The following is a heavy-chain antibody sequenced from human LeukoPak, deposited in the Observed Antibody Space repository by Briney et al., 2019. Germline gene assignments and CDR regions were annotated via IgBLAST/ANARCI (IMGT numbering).Heavy chain of an antibody. CDR2: FSGSGGST. CDR1: GFTFSSYA. J-gene: IGHJ6*03. CDR3: AKVMPPGRIRFYSYYMDV. V-gene: IGHV3-23*01. Sequence: GGSLRLSCAASGFTFSSYAMSWVRQAPGQGLEWVSAFSGSGGSTYYADSVKGRFTISRDNSKNTLYLQMNSLRAEDTAVYYCAKVMPPGRIRFYSYYMDVWGKGTTVSVS. D-gene: IGHD2-15*01.